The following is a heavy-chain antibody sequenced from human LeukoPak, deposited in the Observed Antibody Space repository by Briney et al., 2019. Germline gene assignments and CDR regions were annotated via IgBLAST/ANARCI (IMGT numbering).Heavy chain of an antibody. V-gene: IGHV3-23*01. Sequence: GGSLRLSCAASGFTFSSYAMSWVRQAPGKGLEWVSAISGSGGSTYYADSVKGRFTISRDNSKNTLYLQMNSLRAEDTAVYYRAKAYYYYDSSGYQGVDYWGQGTLVTVSS. D-gene: IGHD3-22*01. CDR1: GFTFSSYA. J-gene: IGHJ4*02. CDR3: AKAYYYYDSSGYQGVDY. CDR2: ISGSGGST.